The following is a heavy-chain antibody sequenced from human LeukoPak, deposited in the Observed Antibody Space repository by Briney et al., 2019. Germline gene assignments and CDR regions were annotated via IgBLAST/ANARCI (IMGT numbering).Heavy chain of an antibody. V-gene: IGHV1-8*01. CDR1: GYTFTSYD. CDR3: ARGPITFGGASFDP. CDR2: MNPNSGNT. J-gene: IGHJ5*02. Sequence: ASVKVSCKASGYTFTSYDINWVRQATGHGLEWMGWMNPNSGNTGYAQKLQGRVTMTRNTSISTAYMELSSLRSEDTAVYYCARGPITFGGASFDPWGQGTLVTVSS. D-gene: IGHD3-16*01.